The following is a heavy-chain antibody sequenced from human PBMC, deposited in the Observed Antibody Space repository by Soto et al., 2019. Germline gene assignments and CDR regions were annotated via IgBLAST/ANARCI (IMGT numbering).Heavy chain of an antibody. V-gene: IGHV3-23*01. CDR1: GFTFTSYA. CDR3: TQDGGSRDWLTVN. J-gene: IGHJ4*02. Sequence: EVQLLESGGDLVQPGGCLRLSCAASGFTFTSYAMSWIRQAPGKGLELVSAITGGGDNTYYADSVKGRFTISRDNSKNTLYLQMNSLRAEYTAFYYCTQDGGSRDWLTVNWGQGTLVTVSS. CDR2: ITGGGDNT. D-gene: IGHD3-9*01.